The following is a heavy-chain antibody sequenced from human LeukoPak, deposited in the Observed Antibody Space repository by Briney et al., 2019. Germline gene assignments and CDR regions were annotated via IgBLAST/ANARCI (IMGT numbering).Heavy chain of an antibody. Sequence: PGGSLRLSCAASGFTFSSYEMNWVRQAPGKGLEWVSYISSSGSTIYYADSVKGRFTVSRDNAKNSLYLQMNSLRAEDTAVYYCAKLMVRGVTQGAPLDYWGQGTLVTVSS. D-gene: IGHD3-10*01. V-gene: IGHV3-48*03. CDR3: AKLMVRGVTQGAPLDY. CDR1: GFTFSSYE. CDR2: ISSSGSTI. J-gene: IGHJ4*02.